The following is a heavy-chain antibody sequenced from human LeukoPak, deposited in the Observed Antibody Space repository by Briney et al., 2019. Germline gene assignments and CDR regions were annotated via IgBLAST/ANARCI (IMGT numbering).Heavy chain of an antibody. CDR2: ISNSGTYI. D-gene: IGHD3-9*01. CDR1: GFTFSTYS. V-gene: IGHV3-21*01. CDR3: ARGPDIFTAFSPDF. J-gene: IGHJ4*02. Sequence: PGGSPRLSCAASGFTFSTYSMNWVRQAPGKGLEWVSSISNSGTYIYYADSVKGRFTLSRDNAKNSLYLQMDSLRAEDTAVYYCARGPDIFTAFSPDFWGQGTLVTVSS.